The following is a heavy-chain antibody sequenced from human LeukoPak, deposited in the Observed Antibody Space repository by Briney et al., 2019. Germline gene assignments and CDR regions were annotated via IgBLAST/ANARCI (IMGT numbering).Heavy chain of an antibody. CDR3: AKKGYYASGSYFDY. Sequence: GGSLRLSCAASGFIFSSYGMHWVRQAPGKGLEWVAFIRYGGFDKYYADSVKGRSTISRDNSKNTLYLHMNSLRAEDTAMYYCAKKGYYASGSYFDYWGQGTLVTVSS. CDR2: IRYGGFDK. D-gene: IGHD3-10*01. CDR1: GFIFSSYG. J-gene: IGHJ4*02. V-gene: IGHV3-30*02.